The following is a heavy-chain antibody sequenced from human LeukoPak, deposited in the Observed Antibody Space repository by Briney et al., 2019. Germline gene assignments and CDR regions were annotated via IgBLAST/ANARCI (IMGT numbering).Heavy chain of an antibody. Sequence: GGSLRLSCAASGFTFSSYGMHWVRQAPGKGLEWVAVTGGSDDSTHYADSVKGRFTISRDNSKNSLYLQMNSLTAEDTAVYYCTKDLMTGFSSGWYFGYWGQGTLVTVSS. V-gene: IGHV3-23*01. D-gene: IGHD6-19*01. J-gene: IGHJ4*02. CDR1: GFTFSSYG. CDR2: TGGSDDST. CDR3: TKDLMTGFSSGWYFGY.